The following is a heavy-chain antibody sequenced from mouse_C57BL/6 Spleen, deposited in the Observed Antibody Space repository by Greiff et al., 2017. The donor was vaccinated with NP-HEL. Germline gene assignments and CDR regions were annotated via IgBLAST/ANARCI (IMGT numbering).Heavy chain of an antibody. Sequence: DVHLVESGGGLVKPGGSLKLSCAASGFTFSDYGMHWVRQAPEKGLEWVAYISSGSSTIYYADTVKGRFTISRDNAKNTLFLQMTSLRSEDTAMYYCASLYYYGSRFDYWGQGTTLTVSS. J-gene: IGHJ2*01. CDR1: GFTFSDYG. CDR3: ASLYYYGSRFDY. CDR2: ISSGSSTI. V-gene: IGHV5-17*01. D-gene: IGHD1-1*01.